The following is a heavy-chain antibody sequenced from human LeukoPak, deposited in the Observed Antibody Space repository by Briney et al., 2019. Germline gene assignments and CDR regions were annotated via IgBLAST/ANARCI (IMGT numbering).Heavy chain of an antibody. V-gene: IGHV3-21*01. Sequence: GGSLRLSCAASGFTFSSYSMNWVRQAPGKWLEWVSYISTTSSHMYYADSVKGRFTISRDNAKNSLYLQLKSLRAEDTAVYYCARGFYGDEIDYWGQGTLVTVSS. J-gene: IGHJ4*02. CDR1: GFTFSSYS. CDR3: ARGFYGDEIDY. D-gene: IGHD4-17*01. CDR2: ISTTSSHM.